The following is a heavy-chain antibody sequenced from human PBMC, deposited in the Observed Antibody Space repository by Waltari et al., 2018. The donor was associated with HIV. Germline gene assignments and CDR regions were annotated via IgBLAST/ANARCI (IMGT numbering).Heavy chain of an antibody. J-gene: IGHJ4*02. CDR2: IKSKSDGGTT. Sequence: EVQLVESGGGLVKPGGSLRLSCAASGFNFTNAWMSWVRQAPGKGLEWVGRIKSKSDGGTTDYAAPVKGRFTISRDDSKDTLYLQVNSLKTDDTAVYYCATAGSTGTTRGYWGQGTLVTVS. CDR1: GFNFTNAW. CDR3: ATAGSTGTTRGY. V-gene: IGHV3-15*01. D-gene: IGHD1-1*01.